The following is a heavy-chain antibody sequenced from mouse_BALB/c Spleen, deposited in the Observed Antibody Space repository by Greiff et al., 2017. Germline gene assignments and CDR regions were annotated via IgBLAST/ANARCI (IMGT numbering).Heavy chain of an antibody. V-gene: IGHV1-69*02. CDR3: TYYDWAY. D-gene: IGHD2-4*01. Sequence: QVQLQQSGAELVRPGASVKLSCKASGYTFTSYWINWVKQRPGQGLEWIGNIYPSDSYTNYNQKFKDKATLTVDKSSSTAYMQLSSPTSEDSAVYYCTYYDWAYWGQGTLVTVSA. CDR2: IYPSDSYT. J-gene: IGHJ3*01. CDR1: GYTFTSYW.